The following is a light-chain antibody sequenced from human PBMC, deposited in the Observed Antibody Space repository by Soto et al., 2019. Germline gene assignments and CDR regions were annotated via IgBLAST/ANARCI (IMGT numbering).Light chain of an antibody. CDR1: QSISSW. CDR3: QQYNSYST. Sequence: DIQITQSPSTLSASVGDGITITCRASQSISSWLAWYQQKPGKAPKLLIYKASSLESGVPSRFSGSGSGTEFTLTISSLQPDDFATYYCQQYNSYSTLGGGTKVDI. CDR2: KAS. J-gene: IGKJ4*01. V-gene: IGKV1-5*03.